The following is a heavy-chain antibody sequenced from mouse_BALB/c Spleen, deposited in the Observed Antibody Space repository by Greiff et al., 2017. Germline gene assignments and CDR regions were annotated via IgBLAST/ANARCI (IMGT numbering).Heavy chain of an antibody. Sequence: DVQLQESGGGLVQPGGSRKLSCAASGFTFSSFGMHWVRQAPEKGLEWVAYISSGSSTIYYADTVKGRFTISRDNPKNTLFLQMTSLRSEDTAMYYCARGYGNYVKGAMDYWGQGTSVTVSS. J-gene: IGHJ4*01. D-gene: IGHD2-10*02. CDR2: ISSGSSTI. CDR3: ARGYGNYVKGAMDY. V-gene: IGHV5-17*02. CDR1: GFTFSSFG.